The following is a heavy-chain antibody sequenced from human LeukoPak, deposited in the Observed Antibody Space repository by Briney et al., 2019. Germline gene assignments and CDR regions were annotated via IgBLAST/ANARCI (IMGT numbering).Heavy chain of an antibody. Sequence: ASVKVSCKASGYTFTGYYIHWVRQAPGQGLEWMVWINPNSGGTRYAQKFQGRVTMTRDTSISTAYMELSRLRSDGTAVFYCARVSLGGFRVLDRYFDYWGQGTLVTVSS. J-gene: IGHJ4*02. V-gene: IGHV1-2*02. D-gene: IGHD4/OR15-4a*01. CDR1: GYTFTGYY. CDR2: INPNSGGT. CDR3: ARVSLGGFRVLDRYFDY.